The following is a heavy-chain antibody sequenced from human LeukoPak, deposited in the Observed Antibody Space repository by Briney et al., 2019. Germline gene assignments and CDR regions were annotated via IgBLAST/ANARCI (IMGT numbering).Heavy chain of an antibody. CDR3: ARGRYFYDY. CDR2: INHSGTT. CDR1: GASFSGYY. V-gene: IGHV4-34*01. J-gene: IGHJ4*02. Sequence: PSETLSLTCAVYGASFSGYYGSWVRQPRGKGLEWVGEINHSGTTNYNPSLNSRVTISVDTSKNQFSLKLSSVTAADTAVYYCARGRYFYDYWGQGTLVTVSS. D-gene: IGHD3-9*01.